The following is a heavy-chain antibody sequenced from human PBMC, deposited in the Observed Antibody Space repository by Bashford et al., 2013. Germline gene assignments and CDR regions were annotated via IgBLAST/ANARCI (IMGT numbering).Heavy chain of an antibody. J-gene: IGHJ4*02. V-gene: IGHV3-15*01. CDR3: VTYRNGWY. D-gene: IGHD6-19*01. CDR2: IKSQTDGGTT. Sequence: VRQAPGKGLEWVGRIKSQTDGGTTDYAAPVKGRFTISRDDSKDTLYLQMNSLKTEDTAVYYCVTYRNGWYWGQGTLVTVSS.